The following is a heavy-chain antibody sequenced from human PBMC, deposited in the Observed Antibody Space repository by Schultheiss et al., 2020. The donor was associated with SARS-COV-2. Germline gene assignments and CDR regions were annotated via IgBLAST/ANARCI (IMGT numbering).Heavy chain of an antibody. CDR1: GFTFSSYS. Sequence: GGSLRLSCAASGFTFSSYSMNWVRQAPGKGLEWVSRINSDGSSTSYADSVKGRFTISRDNSKNTLYLQMNSLRAEDTAVYYCAKGDGGWYGAYDYWGQGTLVTVSS. J-gene: IGHJ4*02. CDR2: INSDGSST. V-gene: IGHV3-74*01. CDR3: AKGDGGWYGAYDY. D-gene: IGHD6-19*01.